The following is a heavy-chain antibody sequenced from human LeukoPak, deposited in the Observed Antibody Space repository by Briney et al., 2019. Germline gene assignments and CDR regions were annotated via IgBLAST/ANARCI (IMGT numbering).Heavy chain of an antibody. CDR2: INHSGST. CDR1: GGSFSGYY. V-gene: IGHV4-34*01. CDR3: ARGQRGYSYGFGGWFDP. Sequence: SEAQSLTCAVYGGSFSGYYWSWIRQPPGKGLEWIGEINHSGSTNYNPSLKSRVTISVDTSKNQFSLKLSSVTAADTAVYYCARGQRGYSYGFGGWFDPWGQGTLVTVSS. D-gene: IGHD5-18*01. J-gene: IGHJ5*02.